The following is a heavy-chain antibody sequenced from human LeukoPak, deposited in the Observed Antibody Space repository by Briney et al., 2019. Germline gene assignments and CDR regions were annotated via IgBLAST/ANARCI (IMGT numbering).Heavy chain of an antibody. CDR3: AKDAAGPEY. CDR2: ISAGGGST. J-gene: IGHJ4*02. D-gene: IGHD6-13*01. Sequence: GGSLRLSCAASGLTFSDYSMTWVRQAPGKGLFWVSGISAGGGSTHYADSVKGRFTISRANSRNTLYLQMNSLRAEDTAVYYCAKDAAGPEYWGQGTLVTVSS. CDR1: GLTFSDYS. V-gene: IGHV3-23*01.